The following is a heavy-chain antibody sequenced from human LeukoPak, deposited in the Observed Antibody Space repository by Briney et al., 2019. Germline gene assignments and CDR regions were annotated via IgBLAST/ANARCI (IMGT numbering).Heavy chain of an antibody. D-gene: IGHD3-10*01. CDR3: ARLSYYYGSGSYSLIDY. CDR1: GGSSSSSTYY. Sequence: SETLSLTCTVSGGSSSSSTYYWGWIRQPPGKGLEWIGSIYYSGSTYYNPSLKSRVTISVDTSKNQFSLKLSSVTAADTAVYYCARLSYYYGSGSYSLIDYWGQGTLVTVSS. V-gene: IGHV4-39*01. CDR2: IYYSGST. J-gene: IGHJ4*02.